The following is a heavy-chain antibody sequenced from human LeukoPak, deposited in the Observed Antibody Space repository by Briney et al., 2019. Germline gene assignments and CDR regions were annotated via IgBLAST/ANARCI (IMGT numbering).Heavy chain of an antibody. CDR1: GASISSYY. CDR3: ARAEYGDYSLDY. Sequence: AETLSLTCTVSGASISSYYWSWLRQPPGKGLEWIAYIYYSGSTNYNPSLKSRVTISVDPAKNQFSLKLSSVTAADTAVYYCARAEYGDYSLDYWGQGTLVTVSS. CDR2: IYYSGST. D-gene: IGHD4-17*01. J-gene: IGHJ4*02. V-gene: IGHV4-59*08.